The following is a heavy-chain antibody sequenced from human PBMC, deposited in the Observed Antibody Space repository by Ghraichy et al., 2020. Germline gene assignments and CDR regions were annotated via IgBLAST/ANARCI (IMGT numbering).Heavy chain of an antibody. V-gene: IGHV4-34*01. CDR1: GGSFSGYY. J-gene: IGHJ4*02. D-gene: IGHD6-19*01. Sequence: SETLSLTCAVYGGSFSGYYWSWIRQPPGKGLEWIGEINHSGSTNYNPSLKSRVTISVDTSKNQLSLKLTSVTAADTAVYYCARGRGGSGWYYFDYWGQGTLVTVSS. CDR2: INHSGST. CDR3: ARGRGGSGWYYFDY.